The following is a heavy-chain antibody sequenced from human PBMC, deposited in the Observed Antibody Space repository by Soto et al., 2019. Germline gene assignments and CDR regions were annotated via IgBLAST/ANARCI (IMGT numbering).Heavy chain of an antibody. V-gene: IGHV3-48*02. CDR3: ARQINWRDGGA. J-gene: IGHJ5*02. D-gene: IGHD3-16*01. CDR2: VNRGASSL. CDR1: GFSLSDHG. Sequence: GGSLRLSCAASGFSLSDHGVNWVRQAPGKGLEWISSVNRGASSLYYAESVKGRFTMSRDDAKNSVYLQMNSLRDEDTAVYYCARQINWRDGGAWGQGTLITVSS.